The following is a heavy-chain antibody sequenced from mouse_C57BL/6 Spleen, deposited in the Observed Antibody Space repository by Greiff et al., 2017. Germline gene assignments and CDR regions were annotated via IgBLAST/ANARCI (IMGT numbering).Heavy chain of an antibody. J-gene: IGHJ2*01. Sequence: DVQLVESGGGLVKPGGSLKLSCAASGFTFSSYAMSWVRQTPEKRLEWVATISDGGSYTYYPDNVKGRFTISRDNAKNNLYLQMSHLKSEDTAMYDCARWRGNGNYFDYWGQGTTLTVSS. CDR2: ISDGGSYT. D-gene: IGHD2-1*01. CDR3: ARWRGNGNYFDY. V-gene: IGHV5-4*01. CDR1: GFTFSSYA.